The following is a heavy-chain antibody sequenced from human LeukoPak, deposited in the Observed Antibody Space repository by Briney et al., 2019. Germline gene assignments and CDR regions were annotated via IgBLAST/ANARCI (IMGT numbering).Heavy chain of an antibody. CDR1: GFTFSSYE. CDR2: IKQDGSEK. J-gene: IGHJ5*02. Sequence: QTGGSLRLSCAASGFTFSSYEMNWVRQAPGKGLEWVANIKQDGSEKYYVDSVKGRFTISRDNAKNSLYLQMNSLRAEDTAVYYCARDPSSGYPLNWFDPWGQGTLVTVSS. CDR3: ARDPSSGYPLNWFDP. D-gene: IGHD3-22*01. V-gene: IGHV3-7*01.